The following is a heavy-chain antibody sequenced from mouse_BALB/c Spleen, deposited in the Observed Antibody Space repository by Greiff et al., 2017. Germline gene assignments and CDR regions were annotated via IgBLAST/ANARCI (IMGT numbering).Heavy chain of an antibody. J-gene: IGHJ3*01. D-gene: IGHD1-1*01. V-gene: IGHV5-17*02. Sequence: EVKLVESGGGLVQPGGSRKLSCAASGFTFSSFGMHWVRQAPEKGLEWVAYISSGSSTIYYADTVKGRFTISRDNPKNTLFLQMTSLRSEDTAMYYCARGYYGSSPGFAYWGQGTLVTVSA. CDR1: GFTFSSFG. CDR2: ISSGSSTI. CDR3: ARGYYGSSPGFAY.